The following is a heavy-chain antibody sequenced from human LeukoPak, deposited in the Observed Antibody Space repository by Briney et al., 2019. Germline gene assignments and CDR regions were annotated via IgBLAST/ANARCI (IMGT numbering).Heavy chain of an antibody. CDR1: AFTFSDYY. CDR2: ISSSGSTI. D-gene: IGHD3-22*01. J-gene: IGHJ4*02. Sequence: PGGSLRLSCAAAAFTFSDYYMRWVRQAPGKGLEWVSYISSSGSTIYYADSVKARFTFSRDNAKSSLYLQMNSLRAEDTAVYYCARVQPHYYDSSGYPPDYWGQGALVTVSS. V-gene: IGHV3-11*01. CDR3: ARVQPHYYDSSGYPPDY.